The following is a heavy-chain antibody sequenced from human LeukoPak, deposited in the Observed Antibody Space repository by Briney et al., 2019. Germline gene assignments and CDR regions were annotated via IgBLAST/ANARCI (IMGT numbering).Heavy chain of an antibody. J-gene: IGHJ4*02. V-gene: IGHV3-9*01. CDR3: AKDGGNYNFDY. Sequence: PGRPLRLSCAASGFTFDDYAMHWVRQAPGKGLEWVSGISWNSGSIGYADSVKGRFTISRDNAKNSLYLQMDSLRAEDTAVYFCAKDGGNYNFDYWGQGTLVTVSS. CDR1: GFTFDDYA. D-gene: IGHD4-23*01. CDR2: ISWNSGSI.